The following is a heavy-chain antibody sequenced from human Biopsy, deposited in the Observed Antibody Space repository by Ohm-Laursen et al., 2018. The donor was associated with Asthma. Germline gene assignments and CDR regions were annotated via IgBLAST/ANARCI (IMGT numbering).Heavy chain of an antibody. J-gene: IGHJ6*02. V-gene: IGHV1-69*01. CDR2: LIPVLGTP. CDR3: ARGYSGSDRIVYYYSGLEV. CDR1: GDSFSNYA. Sequence: SSAKVSCKASGDSFSNYAISWVRQAPGQGLEWMGVLIPVLGTPDHAQMFEGRVTITADESTSTAYMELSSLSSEDTAVYYCARGYSGSDRIVYYYSGLEVWGQGTTVTVSS. D-gene: IGHD5-12*01.